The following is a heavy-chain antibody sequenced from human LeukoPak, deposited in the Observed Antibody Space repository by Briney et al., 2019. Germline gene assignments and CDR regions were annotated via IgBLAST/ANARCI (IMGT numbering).Heavy chain of an antibody. J-gene: IGHJ4*02. CDR3: ARSYEPIRLDFWSGYYPFPPPDY. V-gene: IGHV1-2*02. Sequence: ASVKVSCKASGYTFTGYYMHWVRQAPGQGLEWMGWINPNSGGTNYAQKFQGRVTMTRDTSISTAYMELSRLRSDDTAVYYCARSYEPIRLDFWSGYYPFPPPDYWGQGTLVTVSS. D-gene: IGHD3-3*01. CDR2: INPNSGGT. CDR1: GYTFTGYY.